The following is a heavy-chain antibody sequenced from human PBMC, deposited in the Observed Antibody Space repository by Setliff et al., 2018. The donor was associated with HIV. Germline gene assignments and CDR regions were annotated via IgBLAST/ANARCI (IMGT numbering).Heavy chain of an antibody. V-gene: IGHV4-31*03. CDR3: ASGAYPLEFYFDS. CDR1: GGSVSSGGYY. J-gene: IGHJ4*02. CDR2: IYYSGST. Sequence: PSETLSLTCTVSGGSVSSGGYYWSWIRQHPGRGLEWIGHIYYSGSTYDNPSLKSRFSISIDTSKNRFSLEVASVTAADTAVYYCASGAYPLEFYFDSWGQGMLVTVSS. D-gene: IGHD2-21*01.